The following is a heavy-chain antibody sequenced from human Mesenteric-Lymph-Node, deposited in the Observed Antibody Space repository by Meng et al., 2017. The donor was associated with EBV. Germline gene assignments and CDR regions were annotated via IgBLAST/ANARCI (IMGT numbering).Heavy chain of an antibody. CDR1: GGSISTTNYY. CDR3: VRSRGWTQVEWFDP. CDR2: IYYSGIT. Sequence: QVQLQEAGSRLVKPSETRSLTCTVSGGSISTTNYYWSWVRQSPGKGLEWLGGIYYSGITYYNPSLTSRVDLSVDTSKNRFSLKLFSLTTEDTAVYFCVRSRGWTQVEWFDPWGPGILVTVSS. D-gene: IGHD3/OR15-3a*01. V-gene: IGHV4-39*01. J-gene: IGHJ5*02.